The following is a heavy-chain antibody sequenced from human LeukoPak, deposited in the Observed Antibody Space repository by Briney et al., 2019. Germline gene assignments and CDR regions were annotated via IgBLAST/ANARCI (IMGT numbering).Heavy chain of an antibody. D-gene: IGHD6-13*01. Sequence: SETLSLTCTVSGGSISSYYWSWTRQPPGKGLEWIGYIYYSGSTNYNPSLKSRVTISVDTSKNQFSLKLSSVTAADTAVYYCARDGIGSSSWVGAFDIWGQGTMVTVSS. CDR3: ARDGIGSSSWVGAFDI. CDR2: IYYSGST. J-gene: IGHJ3*02. V-gene: IGHV4-59*01. CDR1: GGSISSYY.